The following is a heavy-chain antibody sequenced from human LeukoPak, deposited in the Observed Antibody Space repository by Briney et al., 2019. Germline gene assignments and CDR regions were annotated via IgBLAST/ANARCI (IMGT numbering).Heavy chain of an antibody. J-gene: IGHJ5*02. CDR2: IIPIFGTA. CDR1: GGTFSSYA. V-gene: IGHV1-69*13. D-gene: IGHD3-10*01. CDR3: AREYYYGSGSYSDNWFDP. Sequence: ASVKVSCKASGGTFSSYAISWVRQAPGQGLEWMGGIIPIFGTANYAQKFQGRVTITADESTSTAYMELSSLRSEDTAVYYCAREYYYGSGSYSDNWFDPWGQGTLVTVSS.